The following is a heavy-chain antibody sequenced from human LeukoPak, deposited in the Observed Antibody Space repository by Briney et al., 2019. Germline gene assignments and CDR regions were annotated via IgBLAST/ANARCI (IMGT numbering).Heavy chain of an antibody. V-gene: IGHV4-28*01. CDR2: IFYAGST. CDR1: GYSISSNHW. D-gene: IGHD5-18*01. J-gene: IGHJ4*02. CDR3: AKTYRARGYTYGYFDY. Sequence: SETLSLTCAVSGYSISSNHWWGWIRQPPGKGLEWIGYIFYAGSTYYNPSLKSRVTISVDASKNQFSLKLSSVTAADTAVYFCAKTYRARGYTYGYFDYWGQGTLVTVSS.